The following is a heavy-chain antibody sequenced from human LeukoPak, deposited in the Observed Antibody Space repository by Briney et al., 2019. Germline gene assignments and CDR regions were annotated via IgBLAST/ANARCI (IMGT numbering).Heavy chain of an antibody. D-gene: IGHD3-9*01. CDR2: INPNSGGT. V-gene: IGHV1-2*02. J-gene: IGHJ4*02. Sequence: ASVKVSCKASGYTFTGYYMHWVRQAPGQGLEWMGWINPNSGGTNYAQKFQGGVTMTRDTSISTAYMELSRLRSDDTAVYYCAREGYDILTGYYSHDYWGQGTLVTVSS. CDR3: AREGYDILTGYYSHDY. CDR1: GYTFTGYY.